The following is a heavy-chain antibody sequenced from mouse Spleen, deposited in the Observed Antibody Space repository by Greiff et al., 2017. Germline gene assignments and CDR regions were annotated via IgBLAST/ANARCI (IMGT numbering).Heavy chain of an antibody. D-gene: IGHD3-1*01. V-gene: IGHV5-16*01. J-gene: IGHJ4*01. CDR1: GFTFSDYY. CDR2: INYDGSST. Sequence: EVMLVESEGGLVQPGSSMKLSCTASGFTFSDYYMAWVRQVPEKGLEWVANINYDGSSTYYLDSLKSRFIISRDNAKNILYLQMSSLKSEDTATYYCARVQLGLRYAMDYWGQGTSVTVSS. CDR3: ARVQLGLRYAMDY.